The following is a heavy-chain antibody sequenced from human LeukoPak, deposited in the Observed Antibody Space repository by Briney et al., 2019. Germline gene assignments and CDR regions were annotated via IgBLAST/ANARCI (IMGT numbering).Heavy chain of an antibody. J-gene: IGHJ6*02. CDR3: AGGGVAGTPYYYYYGMDV. D-gene: IGHD6-19*01. V-gene: IGHV4-4*07. Sequence: SETLSLTCTVSGGSISSYYWSWIRQPAGKGLEWIGRIYTSGSTNYNPSLKSRVTMSVDTSKNQFSLKLSSVTAADTAVYYCAGGGVAGTPYYYYYGMDVWGQGTTVTVSS. CDR1: GGSISSYY. CDR2: IYTSGST.